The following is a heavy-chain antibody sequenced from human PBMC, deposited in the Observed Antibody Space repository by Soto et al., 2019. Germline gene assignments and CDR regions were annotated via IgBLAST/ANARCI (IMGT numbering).Heavy chain of an antibody. CDR1: GFTFDDYA. CDR2: ISGVGGST. J-gene: IGHJ4*02. V-gene: IGHV3-43*02. Sequence: GGSLRLSCAASGFTFDDYAMHWVRQAPGKGLEWVSLISGVGGSTYYAASVKGRFTISRDNSKNSLYLQMNSLRTGDTAVDYCENAPWDSGCYYRHFDYWGQGTLVTVSS. D-gene: IGHD3-22*01. CDR3: ENAPWDSGCYYRHFDY.